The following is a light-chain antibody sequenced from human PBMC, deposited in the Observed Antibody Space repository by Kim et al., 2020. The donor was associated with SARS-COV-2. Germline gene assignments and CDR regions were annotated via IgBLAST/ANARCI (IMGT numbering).Light chain of an antibody. V-gene: IGKV3-15*01. J-gene: IGKJ4*01. CDR1: QSGSSN. Sequence: SVGPGERAALACRASQSGSSNLGWYQQKPGQAPRLLIYGASTRATGIPARFSGSGSGTEFTLTISSLQSEDFAVYYCQQYNNWLTFGGGTKVDIK. CDR3: QQYNNWLT. CDR2: GAS.